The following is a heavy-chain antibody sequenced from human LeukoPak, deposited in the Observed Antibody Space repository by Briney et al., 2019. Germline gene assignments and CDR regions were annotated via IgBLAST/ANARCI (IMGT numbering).Heavy chain of an antibody. Sequence: SETLSLTRSVSRGSVTTAYRSWIRQPAGQGREWIGRVSESGTTSYNPSLQSRVPIPVDKSKNHFSQRLRSVTAADTAVYYCARVVVGQQRLIRRTHNYYFDLWGQGILVTVSS. D-gene: IGHD6-19*01. J-gene: IGHJ4*02. CDR3: ARVVVGQQRLIRRTHNYYFDL. CDR2: VSESGTT. CDR1: RGSVTTAY. V-gene: IGHV4-4*07.